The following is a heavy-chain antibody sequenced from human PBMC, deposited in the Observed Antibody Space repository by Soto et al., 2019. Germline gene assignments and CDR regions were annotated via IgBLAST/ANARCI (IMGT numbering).Heavy chain of an antibody. Sequence: QVQLVQSGAEVKKPRSSVKVSCKASGDTFSSYTISWVRQAPGQGLEWMRRIIPILGIANYAQKFQGRITITADKSTSIAYTELSSQRSEDTALDYCARGNYDGSGSYYNWGPVEYWGQGSLVTVSS. J-gene: IGHJ4*02. V-gene: IGHV1-69*02. CDR3: ARGNYDGSGSYYNWGPVEY. CDR1: GDTFSSYT. CDR2: IIPILGIA. D-gene: IGHD3-10*01.